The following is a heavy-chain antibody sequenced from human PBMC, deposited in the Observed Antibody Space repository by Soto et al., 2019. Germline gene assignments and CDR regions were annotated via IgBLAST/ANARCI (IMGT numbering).Heavy chain of an antibody. CDR3: ARSALDYGDYPNWFDP. D-gene: IGHD4-17*01. J-gene: IGHJ5*02. CDR1: GGSISSGDYY. Sequence: QVQLQESGPGLVKPSQTLSLTCTVSGGSISSGDYYWSWIRQPPGKGLEWIGYIYNSGSTYYNPSLKSRVTISVHTSTNQFSLKLSSVTAADTAVYYCARSALDYGDYPNWFDPWGQGTLVTVSS. V-gene: IGHV4-30-4*01. CDR2: IYNSGST.